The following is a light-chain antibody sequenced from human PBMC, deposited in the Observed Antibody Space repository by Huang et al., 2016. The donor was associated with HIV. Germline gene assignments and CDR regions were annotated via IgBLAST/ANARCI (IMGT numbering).Light chain of an antibody. CDR1: QSVSSH. CDR2: DAS. CDR3: QQRNNWPLT. V-gene: IGKV3-11*01. Sequence: EVVLTQSPASLSVSPGERAPLSCRASQSVSSHLGWYKQKFRQSPRLLIYDASNRATGIPARFRGSGSGTDFTLTINSLEPEDFAVYYCQQRNNWPLTFGQGTKVEIK. J-gene: IGKJ1*01.